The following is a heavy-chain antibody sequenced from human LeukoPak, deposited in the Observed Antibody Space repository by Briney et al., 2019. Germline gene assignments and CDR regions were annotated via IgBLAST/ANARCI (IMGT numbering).Heavy chain of an antibody. CDR2: INPNSGGT. D-gene: IGHD3-22*01. CDR1: GYTFTGYY. J-gene: IGHJ4*02. CDR3: ARISRDSSGYYYVDY. V-gene: IGHV1-2*02. Sequence: ASVKVSCKASGYTFTGYYMHWVRQAPGQGLKWMGWINPNSGGTNYAQKFQGRVTMTRDTSISTAYMELSRLRSDDTAVYYCARISRDSSGYYYVDYWGQGTLVTVSS.